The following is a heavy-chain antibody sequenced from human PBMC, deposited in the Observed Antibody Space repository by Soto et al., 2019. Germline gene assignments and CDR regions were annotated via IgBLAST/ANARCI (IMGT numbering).Heavy chain of an antibody. CDR3: AREGSSGYWTY. CDR1: GGSISSYY. Sequence: QVQLQESGPGLVKPSETLSLTCTVSGGSISSYYWSWIRQPPGKGLEWIGYIYYSGSTNYNPSLTSRVTLAVATSKNQCSLRLSAVTAADTAVYYCAREGSSGYWTYWGQGTLVTVSS. D-gene: IGHD3-22*01. CDR2: IYYSGST. J-gene: IGHJ4*02. V-gene: IGHV4-59*01.